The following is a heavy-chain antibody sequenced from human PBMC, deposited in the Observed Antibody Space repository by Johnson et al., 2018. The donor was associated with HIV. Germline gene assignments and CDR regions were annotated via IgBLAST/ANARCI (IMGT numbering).Heavy chain of an antibody. CDR3: ASLGANWGRGAFDI. CDR2: IYSGGST. J-gene: IGHJ3*02. Sequence: VQLVESGGGLVQPGGSLRLSCAASGFTVSSNYMSWVRQAPGKGLEWVSVIYSGGSTYYADSVKGRFTISSDNSKNTLYLQMNSLRAEDTAVYYCASLGANWGRGAFDIWGQGTMVTVSS. D-gene: IGHD7-27*01. V-gene: IGHV3-66*02. CDR1: GFTVSSNY.